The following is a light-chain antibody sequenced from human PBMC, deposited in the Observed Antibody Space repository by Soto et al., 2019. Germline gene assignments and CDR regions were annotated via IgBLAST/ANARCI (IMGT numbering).Light chain of an antibody. V-gene: IGKV3-20*01. J-gene: IGKJ1*01. CDR3: QQYGSSL. Sequence: EIVLTQSPATLSLSPGERATLSCRASQSVSSDLAWYQQKPGQAPRLLIYGASSRATGIPDRFSGSGSGTDFTLTISRLEPEDFAVYYCQQYGSSLFGQGTKVDIK. CDR1: QSVSSD. CDR2: GAS.